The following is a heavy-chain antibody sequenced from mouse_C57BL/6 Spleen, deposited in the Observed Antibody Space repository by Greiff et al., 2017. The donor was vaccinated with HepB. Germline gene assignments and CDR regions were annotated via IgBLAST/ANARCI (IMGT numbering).Heavy chain of an antibody. CDR2: ISDGGSYT. CDR1: GFTFSSYA. J-gene: IGHJ2*01. D-gene: IGHD1-1*01. Sequence: EVKLVESGGGLVKPGGSLKLSCAASGFTFSSYAMSWVRQTPEKRLEWVATISDGGSYTYYPDNVKGRFTISRDNAKNNQYLQISHLKSEDTAMYYCARAYGSSYLYFDYWGQGTTLTVSS. CDR3: ARAYGSSYLYFDY. V-gene: IGHV5-4*03.